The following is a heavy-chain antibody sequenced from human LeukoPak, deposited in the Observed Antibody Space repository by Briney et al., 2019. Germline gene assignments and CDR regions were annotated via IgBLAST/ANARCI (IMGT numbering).Heavy chain of an antibody. Sequence: SQTLSLTCSVSGGSISNWCWSWIRQPAGGRLEWIVRICFGGGTDYTPSLKRRVTMSADMSTNEIFLKLTSMTAADTAVYYYAAGLGPFDYGGQGILVHVSS. D-gene: IGHD1-14*01. CDR1: GGSISNWC. CDR2: ICFGGGT. V-gene: IGHV4-4*07. CDR3: AAGLGPFDY. J-gene: IGHJ4*02.